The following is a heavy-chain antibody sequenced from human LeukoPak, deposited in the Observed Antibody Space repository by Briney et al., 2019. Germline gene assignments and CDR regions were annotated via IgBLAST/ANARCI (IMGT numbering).Heavy chain of an antibody. CDR2: TYYRSKWYN. CDR1: GDSVSSNSAA. Sequence: SQTLSLTCAISGDSVSSNSAAWNWIRQSPSRGLEWLGRTYYRSKWYNDYAVSVKSRITINPDTSKNQFSLQLNSVTPEDMAVYYCARVRYCSGGSCYNLGAFDIWGQGTMVTVSS. D-gene: IGHD2-15*01. J-gene: IGHJ3*02. V-gene: IGHV6-1*01. CDR3: ARVRYCSGGSCYNLGAFDI.